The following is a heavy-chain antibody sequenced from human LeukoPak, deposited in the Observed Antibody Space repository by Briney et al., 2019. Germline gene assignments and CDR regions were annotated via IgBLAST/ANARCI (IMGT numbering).Heavy chain of an antibody. D-gene: IGHD3-10*01. CDR3: TSGNYSDYFDY. V-gene: IGHV3-23*01. J-gene: IGHJ4*02. Sequence: GGSLRLSCEASGFTFSGYVISWVRQAPGKGLEWVSVFSGRSNITYYADFVKGRFTISRDNSKNTLYLQMHSLRAEDTALYYCTSGNYSDYFDYWGQGVLVTVSS. CDR2: FSGRSNIT. CDR1: GFTFSGYV.